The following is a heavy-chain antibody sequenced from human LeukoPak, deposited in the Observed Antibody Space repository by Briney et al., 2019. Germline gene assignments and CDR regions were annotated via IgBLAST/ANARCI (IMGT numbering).Heavy chain of an antibody. J-gene: IGHJ6*03. D-gene: IGHD1-26*01. CDR3: ARARELLIRHYYYMDV. Sequence: ASETLSLTCSVSGVSIRSYSWSWIRQPSGKGLEWIGRIQTSGSTNYNPSLRSRVTMSVDTSKNQFSLKLSSVTAADTAVYYCARARELLIRHYYYMDVWGKGTTVTVSS. CDR2: IQTSGST. V-gene: IGHV4-4*07. CDR1: GVSIRSYS.